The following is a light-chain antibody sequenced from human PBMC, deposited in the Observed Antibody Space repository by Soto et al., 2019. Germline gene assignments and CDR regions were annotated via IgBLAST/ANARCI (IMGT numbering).Light chain of an antibody. Sequence: DIQMTQSPSSLSASVGDRVTITCRASQGIRNYLAWYQQKPGKVPKLLIYAASTLQSGVPSRFNGSGSGTDFTLTISSLQPEDVATYYCQNYNSAPSLTFGGGTKVEI. V-gene: IGKV1-27*01. CDR1: QGIRNY. J-gene: IGKJ4*01. CDR2: AAS. CDR3: QNYNSAPSLT.